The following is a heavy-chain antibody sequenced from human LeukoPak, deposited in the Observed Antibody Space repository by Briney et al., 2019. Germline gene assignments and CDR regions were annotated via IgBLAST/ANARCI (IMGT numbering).Heavy chain of an antibody. CDR2: FDPEDGET. J-gene: IGHJ4*02. V-gene: IGHV1-24*01. CDR3: AKAFYYSSSSPY. D-gene: IGHD6-6*01. Sequence: ASVKVSCKVSGYTLTELSMHWVRQAPGKGLEWMGGFDPEDGETIYAQKFQGRVTMTEDTSTDTAYMELSSLRSEDTAVYYCAKAFYYSSSSPYWGQGTLVTVSS. CDR1: GYTLTELS.